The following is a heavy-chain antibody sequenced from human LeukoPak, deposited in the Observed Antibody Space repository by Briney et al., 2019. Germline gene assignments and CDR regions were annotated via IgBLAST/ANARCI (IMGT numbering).Heavy chain of an antibody. CDR2: IYYSGST. CDR1: GGSISSGGYY. V-gene: IGHV4-31*01. D-gene: IGHD4-17*01. CDR3: ARVGYGDYRFDY. J-gene: IGHJ4*02. Sequence: SETLSLTCTVSGGSISSGGYYWSWIRQHPGKGLEWIGYIYYSGSTYYNPSLKSQITISVDTSKNQFSLKLSSVTAADTAVYYCARVGYGDYRFDYWGQGTLVTVSS.